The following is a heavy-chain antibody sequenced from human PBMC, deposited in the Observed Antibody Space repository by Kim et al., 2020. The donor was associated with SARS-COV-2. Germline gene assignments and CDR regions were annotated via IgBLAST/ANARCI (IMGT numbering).Heavy chain of an antibody. Sequence: LSLTCAASGFSFSNNWMYWVRQAPGKGLVWVSRIDNDGSITNYADSVKGRFIISRDNGKNTLYLQMKSLRAEDTAVYYCAKVGYDWSIDYWGQGTLAT. J-gene: IGHJ4*02. CDR2: IDNDGSIT. D-gene: IGHD3-9*01. CDR3: AKVGYDWSIDY. CDR1: GFSFSNNW. V-gene: IGHV3-74*01.